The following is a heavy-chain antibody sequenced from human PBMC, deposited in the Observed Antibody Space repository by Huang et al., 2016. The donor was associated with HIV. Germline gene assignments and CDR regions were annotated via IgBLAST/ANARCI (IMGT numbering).Heavy chain of an antibody. V-gene: IGHV4-39*01. D-gene: IGHD3-10*01. CDR3: ARLPGSITMIRGVITDPY. CDR1: GGSIRSDNYY. CDR2: IYYSGGT. J-gene: IGHJ4*02. Sequence: QLQLQESGPGLVKPSETLSLTCTVSGGSIRSDNYYWGWIRQPPGKGLEWMGSIYYSGGTYYNPSLKSRVTITVDTSKNQFSLKMRSVTAADTAVYYCARLPGSITMIRGVITDPYWGQGTLVTVSS.